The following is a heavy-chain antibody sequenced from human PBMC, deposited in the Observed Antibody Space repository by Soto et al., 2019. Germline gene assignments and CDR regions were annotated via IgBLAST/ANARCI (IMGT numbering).Heavy chain of an antibody. CDR1: GYTFTSYY. Sequence: ASVKVSCKASGYTFTSYYMHWVRQAPGQGLEWMGIINPSGGSTSYAQKFQGRVTMTTDTSTSTAYMELSSLRSEDTAVYYCARLLQLVGYFYYHLAVSAQRTTVIVSS. J-gene: IGHJ6*03. CDR2: INPSGGST. CDR3: ARLLQLVGYFYYHLAV. V-gene: IGHV1-46*01. D-gene: IGHD6-6*01.